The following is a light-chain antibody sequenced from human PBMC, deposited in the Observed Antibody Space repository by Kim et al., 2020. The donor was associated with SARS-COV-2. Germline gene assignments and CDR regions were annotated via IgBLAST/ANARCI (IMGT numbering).Light chain of an antibody. CDR3: QSADSSGTYWV. Sequence: PGQTARITCSGDALAKIFAYWYQQKSGQAPVLVIYNDSEKPSGIPERFSGSSSGTTVTLTISGVQAEDEADYYCQSADSSGTYWVFGGGTQLTVL. V-gene: IGLV3-25*03. J-gene: IGLJ3*02. CDR2: NDS. CDR1: ALAKIF.